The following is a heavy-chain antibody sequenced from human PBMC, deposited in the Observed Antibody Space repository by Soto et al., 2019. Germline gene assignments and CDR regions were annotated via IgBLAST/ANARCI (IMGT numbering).Heavy chain of an antibody. CDR2: IYYSGST. J-gene: IGHJ6*02. Sequence: QVQLQESGPGLVKPSRTLSLTCTVSGGSISSGGYYWSWIRQHPGKGLEWIGYIYYSGSTYYNPSLKSRVTISVDTSKNQFSLKLSSVTAADTAVYYCAREPGVYAQLATYYYYGMDVWGQGTTVTVSS. CDR1: GGSISSGGYY. D-gene: IGHD6-13*01. V-gene: IGHV4-31*03. CDR3: AREPGVYAQLATYYYYGMDV.